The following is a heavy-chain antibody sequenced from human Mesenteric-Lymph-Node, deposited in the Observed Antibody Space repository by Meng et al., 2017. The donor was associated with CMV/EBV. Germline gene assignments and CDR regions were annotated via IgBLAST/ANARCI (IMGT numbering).Heavy chain of an antibody. CDR2: ISIRSDYL. CDR1: GFTFRMFT. D-gene: IGHD3-3*01. CDR3: ARDQPAFWSGHPTGWDS. Sequence: GESLKISCAASGFTFRMFTMHWVRQAPGKGLEWVSSISIRSDYLHYADSVRGRFTISRDSAKNSLSLQMNSLRVEDTAVYYCARDQPAFWSGHPTGWDSWGQGTLVTVSS. J-gene: IGHJ4*02. V-gene: IGHV3-21*01.